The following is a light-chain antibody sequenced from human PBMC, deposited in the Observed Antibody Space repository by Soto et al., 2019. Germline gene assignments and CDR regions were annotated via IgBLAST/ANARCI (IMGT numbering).Light chain of an antibody. CDR2: EVS. Sequence: SLTQPASVSVSPGQSVAISCTGTSSDVGAYNYVSWYQQHPGKAPKLLLSEVSNRPSGVSDRFSGSKFGNTASLTISGLQAEEEADYYCSSLTTSFNYVFGTGTKVTVL. CDR3: SSLTTSFNYV. J-gene: IGLJ1*01. CDR1: SSDVGAYNY. V-gene: IGLV2-14*01.